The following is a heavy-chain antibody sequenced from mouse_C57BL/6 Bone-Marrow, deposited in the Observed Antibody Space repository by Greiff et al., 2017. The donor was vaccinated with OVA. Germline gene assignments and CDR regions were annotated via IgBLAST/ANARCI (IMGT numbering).Heavy chain of an antibody. CDR3: ARHLDGPPVFFDV. D-gene: IGHD2-10*02. Sequence: DVKLVESGGDLVKPGGSLKLSCAASGFTFSSYGMSWVRQTPDKRLEWVATISSGGSYTYYPDSVKGRFTIYRDHAKNTLYLQMSSLKSEDTAMYYCARHLDGPPVFFDVWGTGTTVTVSS. J-gene: IGHJ1*03. CDR1: GFTFSSYG. V-gene: IGHV5-6*02. CDR2: ISSGGSYT.